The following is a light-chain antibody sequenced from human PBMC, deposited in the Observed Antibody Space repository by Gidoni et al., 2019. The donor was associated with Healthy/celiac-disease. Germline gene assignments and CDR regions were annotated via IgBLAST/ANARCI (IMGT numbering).Light chain of an antibody. CDR2: YVS. CDR1: SSDVGGYNY. Sequence: QSALTQPRSVSGSPGQSVTISCTGTSSDVGGYNYVSWYQQHPGKAPKLMIYYVSKRPSGVPARFSGSKSGNTASLTISGLQAEDEADYYCCSYAGSYTSFGGGTKLTVL. J-gene: IGLJ2*01. V-gene: IGLV2-11*01. CDR3: CSYAGSYTS.